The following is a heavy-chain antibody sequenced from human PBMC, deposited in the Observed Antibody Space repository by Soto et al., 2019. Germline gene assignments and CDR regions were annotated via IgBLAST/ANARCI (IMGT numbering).Heavy chain of an antibody. J-gene: IGHJ6*03. Sequence: ASVKVSCKASGYTFTSYDINWVRQATGQGLEWMGWMNPNSGNTGYAQKFQGRVTMTRNTSISTAYMELSSLRSEDTAVYYCARGTRVITIFGVVINYYMDVWGKGTTVTVSS. CDR3: ARGTRVITIFGVVINYYMDV. D-gene: IGHD3-3*01. CDR2: MNPNSGNT. CDR1: GYTFTSYD. V-gene: IGHV1-8*01.